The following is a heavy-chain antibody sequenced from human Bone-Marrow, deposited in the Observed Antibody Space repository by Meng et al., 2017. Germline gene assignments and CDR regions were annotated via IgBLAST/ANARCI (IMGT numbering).Heavy chain of an antibody. CDR1: GYSFNTYW. Sequence: GESLKISCQGSGYSFNTYWIGWLRQMPGRGLEWMGIINPGDSSTMYSPSFQGQVTLSADESITTVYLQWSSLKASDTAMYCCGGRARDTAYYDSSGFAWGQGTLVTVSS. CDR3: GGRARDTAYYDSSGFA. CDR2: INPGDSST. V-gene: IGHV5-51*01. D-gene: IGHD3-22*01. J-gene: IGHJ5*02.